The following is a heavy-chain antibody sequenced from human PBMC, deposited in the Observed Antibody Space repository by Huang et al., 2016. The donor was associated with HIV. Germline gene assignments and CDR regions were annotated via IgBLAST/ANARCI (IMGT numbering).Heavy chain of an antibody. J-gene: IGHJ4*02. D-gene: IGHD3-10*01. V-gene: IGHV3-7*01. CDR3: ARDRTAATGSPYFDY. CDR2: IKLDGSEK. Sequence: EVHLVESGGGLVQPGGSLRLSCATSGFTSSSYWLTCVRQAPGKGLEWVAHIKLDGSEKDYVDSVKGRVTISGDNSKNSLYLQMNSLRVEDTTVYYCARDRTAATGSPYFDYWGQGTLLTVSS. CDR1: GFTSSSYW.